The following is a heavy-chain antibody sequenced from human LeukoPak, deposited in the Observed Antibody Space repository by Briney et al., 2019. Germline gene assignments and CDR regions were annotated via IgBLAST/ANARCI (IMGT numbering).Heavy chain of an antibody. D-gene: IGHD3-3*01. CDR1: GGSISSYY. CDR2: IYYSGST. V-gene: IGHV4-59*01. CDR3: ASHDFWSGYYTTDTIDY. J-gene: IGHJ4*02. Sequence: KSSETLSLTCTVSGGSISSYYWSWIRQPPGKGLEWIGYIYYSGSTNYNPSLKSRVTISVDTSKNQFSLKLSSVTAADTAVYYCASHDFWSGYYTTDTIDYWGQGTLVTVSS.